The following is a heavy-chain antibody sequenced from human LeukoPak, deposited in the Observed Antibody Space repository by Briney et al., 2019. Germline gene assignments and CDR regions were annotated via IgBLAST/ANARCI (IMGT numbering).Heavy chain of an antibody. CDR1: GDSIRSFY. D-gene: IGHD1-7*01. CDR2: IYINGDT. J-gene: IGHJ5*02. V-gene: IGHV4-4*09. CDR3: AKTARTFAS. Sequence: SETLSLTCTVSGDSIRSFYWSWIRQAPGKGLECIGFIYINGDTSYTPSLTGRATLSLDTSKNKFSLRLTSVTAADTAVYYCAKTARTFASWGPGTLVTVSS.